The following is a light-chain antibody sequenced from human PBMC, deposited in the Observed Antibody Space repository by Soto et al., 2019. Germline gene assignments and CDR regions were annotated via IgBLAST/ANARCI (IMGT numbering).Light chain of an antibody. J-gene: IGLJ3*02. CDR3: SSYTSSSTWV. CDR2: EVV. CDR1: SSDVGRYNY. V-gene: IGLV2-14*01. Sequence: QSALTQPASVSGSPGQSITISCTGTSSDVGRYNYVSWYQHHPGKAPKLMIYEVVKRPSGVSDRFSGSKSGNTASLTISVLQAEDEADYYCSSYTSSSTWVFGGGTKLTVL.